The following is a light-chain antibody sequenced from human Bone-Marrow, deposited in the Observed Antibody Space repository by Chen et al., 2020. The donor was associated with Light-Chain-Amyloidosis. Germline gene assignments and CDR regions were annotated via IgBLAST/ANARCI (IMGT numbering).Light chain of an antibody. CDR2: EVT. Sequence: QSALTQPASVSGSPGQSITISCTGTSSDVGGDNHVSWYQQHPDKAPKLMIYEVTNRPSWVPDRFSGSTSHNTASLTISGLQPESAADYFCRSYTITDTLVFGSGTRVTVL. CDR1: SSDVGGDNH. J-gene: IGLJ1*01. CDR3: RSYTITDTLV. V-gene: IGLV2-14*01.